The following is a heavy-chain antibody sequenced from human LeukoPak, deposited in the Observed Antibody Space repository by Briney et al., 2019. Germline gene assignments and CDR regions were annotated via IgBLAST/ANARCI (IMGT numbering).Heavy chain of an antibody. V-gene: IGHV4-61*02. CDR1: GGSITSGSYY. CDR3: ARDGSSSAFDI. CDR2: IYTSGSA. Sequence: SETLSLTCTVSGGSITSGSYYWSWIRQPAGKGLEWIGRIYTSGSANYNPSLKSRVTLSVYTSKNQFSLELSSVTAADTAVYYCARDGSSSAFDIWGQGTMVTVSS. D-gene: IGHD6-6*01. J-gene: IGHJ3*02.